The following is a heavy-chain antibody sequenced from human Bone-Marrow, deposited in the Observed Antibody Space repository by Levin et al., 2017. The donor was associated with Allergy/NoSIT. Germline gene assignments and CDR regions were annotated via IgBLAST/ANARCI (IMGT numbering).Heavy chain of an antibody. Sequence: GGSLRLSCAASGFSFDEHAMHWVRLTPGKALEWVSAITWNSGSINYADSVKGRFTVSRDNAKNSLYLEMNRLRVEDTALYYCARDLADNGGRVYQFDKWSQGTLVTVTS. J-gene: IGHJ4*02. V-gene: IGHV3-9*01. D-gene: IGHD4/OR15-4a*01. CDR3: ARDLADNGGRVYQFDK. CDR2: ITWNSGSI. CDR1: GFSFDEHA.